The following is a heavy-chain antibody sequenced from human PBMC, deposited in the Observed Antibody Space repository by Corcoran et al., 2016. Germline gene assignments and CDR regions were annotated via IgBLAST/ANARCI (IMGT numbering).Heavy chain of an antibody. Sequence: EVQLVESGGGLVKPGGSLRLSCAASGFTFSNAWMSWVRQAPGKGLEWVGRIKSKTDGGTTDYAAPVKGRFTISRDDSKNTLYLQMNSLKTEDTAVYYCTTVIVVVVPAAITRRRASDYWGQGTLVTVSS. CDR2: IKSKTDGGTT. V-gene: IGHV3-15*01. CDR3: TTVIVVVVPAAITRRRASDY. J-gene: IGHJ4*02. CDR1: GFTFSNAW. D-gene: IGHD2-2*02.